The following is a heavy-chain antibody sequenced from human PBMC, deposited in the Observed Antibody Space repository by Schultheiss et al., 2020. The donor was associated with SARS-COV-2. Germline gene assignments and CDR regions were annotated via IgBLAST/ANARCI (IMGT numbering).Heavy chain of an antibody. J-gene: IGHJ5*02. CDR2: ISSSGSTI. Sequence: GGSLRLSCAASGFTFSDYYMSWIRQAQGKGLEWVSYISSSGSTIYYADSVKGRFTISRDNAKNSLYLQMNSLRAEDTAVYYCARCEIPLAAPDDPWGQGTLVTVSS. V-gene: IGHV3-11*01. D-gene: IGHD2-15*01. CDR3: ARCEIPLAAPDDP. CDR1: GFTFSDYY.